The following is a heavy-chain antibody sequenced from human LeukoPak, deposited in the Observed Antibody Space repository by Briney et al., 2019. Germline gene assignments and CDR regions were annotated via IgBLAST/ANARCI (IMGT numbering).Heavy chain of an antibody. CDR1: GGSISSYY. CDR3: ARCSGIAAAGTRADWFDP. J-gene: IGHJ5*02. Sequence: PSETLSLTCTVSGGSISSYYWSWIRQPPGKGLEWIGYIYYSGRTNYNPSLKSRVTISVDTSKNQFSLKLSSVTAADTAVYYCARCSGIAAAGTRADWFDPWGQGALVTVSS. V-gene: IGHV4-59*01. D-gene: IGHD6-13*01. CDR2: IYYSGRT.